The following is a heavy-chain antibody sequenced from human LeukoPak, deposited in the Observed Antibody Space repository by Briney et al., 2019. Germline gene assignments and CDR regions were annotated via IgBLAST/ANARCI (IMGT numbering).Heavy chain of an antibody. CDR3: ARRGEGYNFAY. D-gene: IGHD5-24*01. J-gene: IGHJ4*02. Sequence: ASVTVSCTASGYTFTDYYLHWVRQAPGQGPEWMGWINPNSGGTKYAQKFQGRVTMTSDTSISTAYMELSSLRSDDPAVYYCARRGEGYNFAYWGQGTLVTVSS. CDR2: INPNSGGT. CDR1: GYTFTDYY. V-gene: IGHV1-2*02.